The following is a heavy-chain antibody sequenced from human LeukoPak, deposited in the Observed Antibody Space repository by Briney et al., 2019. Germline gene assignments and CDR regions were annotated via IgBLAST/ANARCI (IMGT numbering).Heavy chain of an antibody. V-gene: IGHV3-7*01. J-gene: IGHJ4*02. CDR3: VRERGFFHFDL. D-gene: IGHD3-10*01. CDR2: NNEDGSAK. CDR1: GFPLGGYW. Sequence: GESLRLSCAASGFPLGGYWMTWIRQAPGKGLEWLAMNNEDGSAKYYLDSVKGRFTISRDNTKNSLFLQLSSLRADDTAVYYCVRERGFFHFDLWGQGTLVTVSS.